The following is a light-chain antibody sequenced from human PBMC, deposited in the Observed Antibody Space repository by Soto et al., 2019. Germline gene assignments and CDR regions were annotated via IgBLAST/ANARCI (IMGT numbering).Light chain of an antibody. CDR1: SSDVGSYNY. V-gene: IGLV2-14*01. J-gene: IGLJ3*02. Sequence: QSALTQPASVSGSPGQSITISCTGTSSDVGSYNYVSWYQQHPGKAPKLMIYEVSNRPSGVSNRFSGSKSANTASLTISGLQAEDEADYYCSSYTSSSILEVFGGGTKLTVL. CDR3: SSYTSSSILEV. CDR2: EVS.